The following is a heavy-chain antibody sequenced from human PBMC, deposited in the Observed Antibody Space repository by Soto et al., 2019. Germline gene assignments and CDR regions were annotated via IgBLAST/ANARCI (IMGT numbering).Heavy chain of an antibody. CDR3: ARHGGANYLSIGYHYALDY. CDR1: GYSFPNNW. Sequence: GESLKISCKGSGYSFPNNWITWVRQMPGKGLEWMGRIDLTESYTSYSPSFQGHISFSAERSINTTYLHWSSLRASDAAMYYWARHGGANYLSIGYHYALDYWGQGTPVTVSS. CDR2: IDLTESYT. J-gene: IGHJ4*02. D-gene: IGHD3-22*01. V-gene: IGHV5-10-1*01.